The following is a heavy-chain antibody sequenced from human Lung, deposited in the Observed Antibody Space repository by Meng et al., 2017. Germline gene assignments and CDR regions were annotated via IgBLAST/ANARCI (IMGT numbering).Heavy chain of an antibody. V-gene: IGHV4-34*01. CDR2: INHSGST. D-gene: IGHD4-11*01. J-gene: IGHJ4*02. CDR1: GVSFSDYY. Sequence: SETLSLTCVVSGVSFSDYYWSWIRQPPGKGLEWIGEINHSGSTNYNPYLESRATISVDTSQNNLSLKLSSVTAADSAVYYCARGPTTMAHDFDYWGREPWSPSPQ. CDR3: ARGPTTMAHDFDY.